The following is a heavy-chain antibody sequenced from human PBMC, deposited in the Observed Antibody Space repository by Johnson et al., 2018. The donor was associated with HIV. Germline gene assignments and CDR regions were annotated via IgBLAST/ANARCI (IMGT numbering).Heavy chain of an antibody. CDR3: ARGYYYDSSGSDDAFDI. CDR2: ILYDGSNK. D-gene: IGHD3-22*01. Sequence: VQLLESGGGVAQPGRSLRLSCAASGFTFSFYAMHWVRQAPGKGLEWVALILYDGSNKYYADSVKGRFTISRDNSKNTLSLQMNSLRAEDTAVYYCARGYYYDSSGSDDAFDIWGQGTMVTVSS. J-gene: IGHJ3*02. V-gene: IGHV3-30-3*01. CDR1: GFTFSFYA.